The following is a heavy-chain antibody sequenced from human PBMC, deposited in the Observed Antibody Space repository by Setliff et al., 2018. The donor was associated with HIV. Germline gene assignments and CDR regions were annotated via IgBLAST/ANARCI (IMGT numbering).Heavy chain of an antibody. D-gene: IGHD5-18*01. V-gene: IGHV4-39*01. CDR1: GGSISSNNYF. CDR3: ARRHTAFDP. Sequence: SETLSLTCTVSGGSISSNNYFWGWIRQPPEKGLEWIGSIYYSGSTYYNPFLKSRVTISIDTSRNQFSLKLTSVTAADTAMYYCARRHTAFDPWGQGTLVTVSS. CDR2: IYYSGST. J-gene: IGHJ5*02.